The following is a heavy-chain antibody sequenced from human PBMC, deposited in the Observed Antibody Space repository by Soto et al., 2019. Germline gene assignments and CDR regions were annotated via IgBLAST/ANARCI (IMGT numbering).Heavy chain of an antibody. CDR2: MNPNSGNT. V-gene: IGHV1-8*01. Sequence: ASVKVSCKASGYTFTSYDINWVRQATGQGLEWMGRMNPNSGNTGYAQKFQGRVTMTRNTSISTAYMELSSLRSEDTAVYYCARMSDQNKVMFFGVVIRWADDNCWYVDVWGKGTTVTVSS. CDR1: GYTFTSYD. J-gene: IGHJ6*03. D-gene: IGHD3-3*01. CDR3: ARMSDQNKVMFFGVVIRWADDNCWYVDV.